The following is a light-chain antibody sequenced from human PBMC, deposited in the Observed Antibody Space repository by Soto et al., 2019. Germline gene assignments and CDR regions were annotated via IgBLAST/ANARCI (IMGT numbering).Light chain of an antibody. CDR1: QSVLYSSNNKNY. CDR2: WAS. V-gene: IGKV4-1*01. J-gene: IGKJ2*01. CDR3: QQYYSTPLT. Sequence: DIVMTQSLDSLAVSLGERATINCKSSQSVLYSSNNKNYLAWYQQKPGQPPKLLIYWASTRESGVPDRFSGSGSGTDFTLTISSLQAEDVEVYYCQQYYSTPLTFGQGTKLEIK.